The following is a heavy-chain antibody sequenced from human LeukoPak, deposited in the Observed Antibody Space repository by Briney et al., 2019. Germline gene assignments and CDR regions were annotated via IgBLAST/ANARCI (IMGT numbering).Heavy chain of an antibody. CDR2: IRGKANSYAT. CDR1: GFTFSGSD. V-gene: IGHV3-73*01. Sequence: GESLRLSCAASGFTFSGSDMNWVRQASGKGLEWVGRIRGKANSYATAYAASVKGRFTISRDDSKNTLYLQMDSLRADDTAVYYCAKPLSGSGNYGDFDYWGQGTLVTVSS. J-gene: IGHJ4*02. CDR3: AKPLSGSGNYGDFDY. D-gene: IGHD3-10*01.